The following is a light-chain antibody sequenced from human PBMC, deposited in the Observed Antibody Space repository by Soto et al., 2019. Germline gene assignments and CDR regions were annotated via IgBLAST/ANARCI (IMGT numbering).Light chain of an antibody. CDR1: QSIKSW. Sequence: DIQMAKSPATLSASVGDRVTITCRASQSIKSWVAWYQQKPGAAPKLLIYAASTLESGVPSWFSGSGFGTDFPLTISSLQPDDFATYYCQQYDSYSTFGLGTKVDIK. CDR2: AAS. CDR3: QQYDSYST. V-gene: IGKV1-5*01. J-gene: IGKJ1*01.